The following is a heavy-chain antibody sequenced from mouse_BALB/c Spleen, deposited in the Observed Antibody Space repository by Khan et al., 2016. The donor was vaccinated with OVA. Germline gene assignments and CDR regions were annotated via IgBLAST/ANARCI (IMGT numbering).Heavy chain of an antibody. Sequence: VQLKESGPDLVKPGASVKLSCEASGYSFTLYYMSWVKQSHGKSLEWIGRVNPNTDNINYNQEFKGKAILTVDKSSNTAYMELRSLTSEDSAVYFCARGYDFFASWGQGTLVTVSA. D-gene: IGHD2-2*01. CDR1: GYSFTLYY. CDR2: VNPNTDNI. J-gene: IGHJ3*01. CDR3: ARGYDFFAS. V-gene: IGHV1-26*01.